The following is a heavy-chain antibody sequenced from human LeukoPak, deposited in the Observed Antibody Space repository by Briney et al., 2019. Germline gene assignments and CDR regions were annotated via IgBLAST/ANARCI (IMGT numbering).Heavy chain of an antibody. D-gene: IGHD6-13*01. CDR3: ARHIRAAAGTRGYYFDY. CDR1: GGSISSYY. V-gene: IGHV4-59*08. J-gene: IGHJ4*02. Sequence: SETLSLTCTVSGGSISSYYRTWIRQPPGKGLEWIGYIYYSGSTNYNPSPKSRVTISVDTSKNQFSLKLSSVTAADTAVYYCARHIRAAAGTRGYYFDYWGQGTLVTVSS. CDR2: IYYSGST.